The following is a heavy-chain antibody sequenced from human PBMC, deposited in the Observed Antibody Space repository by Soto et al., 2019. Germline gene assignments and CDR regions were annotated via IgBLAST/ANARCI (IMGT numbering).Heavy chain of an antibody. Sequence: QVPLVQSGAEVKKPGASVKVSCKTSGYTFSTYPISWVRQAPGQGLEWVGWISTYNGKTKYGQKFQGRVTITTDTSTSTAYMDLRNLRSDDTAVYYCARDRVEAALGTFDQWGQGTLVTVSS. J-gene: IGHJ4*02. V-gene: IGHV1-18*01. CDR3: ARDRVEAALGTFDQ. CDR2: ISTYNGKT. CDR1: GYTFSTYP. D-gene: IGHD6-13*01.